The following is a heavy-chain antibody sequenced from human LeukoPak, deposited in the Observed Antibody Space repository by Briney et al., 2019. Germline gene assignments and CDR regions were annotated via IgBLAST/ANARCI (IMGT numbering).Heavy chain of an antibody. D-gene: IGHD6-6*01. J-gene: IGHJ4*02. CDR1: GGSIRSIDSY. CDR3: ARQRDSSSSYTRGYFDY. CDR2: GFYSGST. V-gene: IGHV4-39*01. Sequence: SETLSLTCTVSGGSIRSIDSYWGWIRQPPGKGLEWIGSGFYSGSTYYNPSLKSRVTISVDTSKNQFSLKLSSVTAADTAVYYCARQRDSSSSYTRGYFDYWGQGTLVTVSS.